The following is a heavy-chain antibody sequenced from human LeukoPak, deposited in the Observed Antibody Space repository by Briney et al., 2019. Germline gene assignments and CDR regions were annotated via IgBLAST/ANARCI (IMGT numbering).Heavy chain of an antibody. CDR1: GGSISSSSYY. J-gene: IGHJ4*02. CDR2: IYYSGST. V-gene: IGHV4-39*01. D-gene: IGHD2-2*02. Sequence: PSETLSLTCTVSGGSISSSSYYWGWIRQPPGRGLEWIGSIYYSGSTYYNPALKSRITITVNTSNNQSSLKLSSVTAPDTAVYYCGIRFYTAPFDYWGQGTLVTVSS. CDR3: GIRFYTAPFDY.